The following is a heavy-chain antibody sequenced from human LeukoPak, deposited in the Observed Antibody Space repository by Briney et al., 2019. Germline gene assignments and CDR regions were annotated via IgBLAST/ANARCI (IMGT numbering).Heavy chain of an antibody. CDR1: GYTLTELS. J-gene: IGHJ4*02. CDR2: FDPEDGET. CDR3: ARGIRRSSGYYYVLLY. Sequence: ASVKVSCKVSGYTLTELSMHWVRQAPGKGLEWMGGFDPEDGETIYAQKFQGRVTMTEDTSTDTAYMELSSLRSEDTAVYYCARGIRRSSGYYYVLLYWGQGTLVTVSS. V-gene: IGHV1-24*01. D-gene: IGHD3-22*01.